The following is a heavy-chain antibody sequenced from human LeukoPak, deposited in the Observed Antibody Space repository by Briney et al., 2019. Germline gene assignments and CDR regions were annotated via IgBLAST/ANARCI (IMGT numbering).Heavy chain of an antibody. CDR3: AKANVLRYFDWFFYY. V-gene: IGHV1-46*01. D-gene: IGHD3-9*01. Sequence: ASVKVSCKASGYTFTSYYMHWVRQAPGQGLEWMGIINPSGGSTSYAQKFQGRVTMTRDMSTSTVYMELSSLRSEDTAVYYLAKANVLRYFDWFFYYWGQGTLVTVSS. CDR1: GYTFTSYY. CDR2: INPSGGST. J-gene: IGHJ4*02.